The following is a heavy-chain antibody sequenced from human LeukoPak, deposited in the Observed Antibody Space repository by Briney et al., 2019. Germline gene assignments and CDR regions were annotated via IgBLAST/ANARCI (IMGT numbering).Heavy chain of an antibody. CDR3: ARVYCSSTSCHYYFGY. J-gene: IGHJ4*02. Sequence: ASVKVSCKASGYTFTSYAMHWVRQAPGQRLEWMGWINAGNGNTEYSQKFQGRVTITRDTSANTAYMELSSLRSEDTAVYYCARVYCSSTSCHYYFGYWGQGTLVTVSS. CDR1: GYTFTSYA. V-gene: IGHV1-3*01. CDR2: INAGNGNT. D-gene: IGHD2-2*01.